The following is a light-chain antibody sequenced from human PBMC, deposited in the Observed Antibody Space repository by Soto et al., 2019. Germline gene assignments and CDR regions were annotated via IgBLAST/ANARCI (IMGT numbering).Light chain of an antibody. Sequence: DIVMTQSPLSLPVTPGEPASISCRSSQSLRHHNGYYYLDWYLQKPGQSPQVLIYLGSNRASGVPDRVSGSGSGRVFTLKISRVEAEDVGVYYCIQTLQATYSFGQGTKLEIK. CDR3: IQTLQATYS. CDR1: QSLRHHNGYYY. V-gene: IGKV2-28*01. CDR2: LGS. J-gene: IGKJ2*01.